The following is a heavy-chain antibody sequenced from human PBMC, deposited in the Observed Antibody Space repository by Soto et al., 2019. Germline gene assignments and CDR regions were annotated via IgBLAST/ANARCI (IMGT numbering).Heavy chain of an antibody. CDR3: ARGLLGGWYFDY. V-gene: IGHV3-30-3*01. CDR1: GFTFSSYA. Sequence: GGSLRLSCAASGFTFSSYAMHWVRQAPGKGLEWVAVISYDGSNKYYADSVKGRFTISRDNSKNPQYLQMNSLRAEDPAANYCARGLLGGWYFDYWGRGTLVTVSS. CDR2: ISYDGSNK. D-gene: IGHD2-15*01. J-gene: IGHJ2*01.